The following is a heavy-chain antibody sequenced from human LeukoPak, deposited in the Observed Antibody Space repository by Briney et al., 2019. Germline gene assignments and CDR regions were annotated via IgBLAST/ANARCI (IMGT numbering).Heavy chain of an antibody. V-gene: IGHV3-21*01. CDR3: AKWPEYSSSLDY. CDR1: GFTFSSYS. Sequence: PGGSLRLSCAASGFTFSSYSMNWVRQAPGKGLEWVSSISSSSSYIYYADSVKGRFTISRDNAKNSLYLQMNSLRAEDTAVYYCAKWPEYSSSLDYWGQGTLVTVSS. CDR2: ISSSSSYI. J-gene: IGHJ4*02. D-gene: IGHD6-13*01.